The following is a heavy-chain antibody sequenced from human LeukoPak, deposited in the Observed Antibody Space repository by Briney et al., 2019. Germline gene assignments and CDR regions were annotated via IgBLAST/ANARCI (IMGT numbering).Heavy chain of an antibody. D-gene: IGHD6-19*01. CDR2: IYYSGSI. J-gene: IGHJ4*02. V-gene: IGHV4-59*11. CDR1: GDSISSHY. Sequence: SETLSLTCTVSGDSISSHYWSWIRQPPGKGLEWIGYIYYSGSINYNSSLKSRVTISVDTSKKQFSLNLSSVTAADTAVYYCARGQDSSGWYGYWGQGTLVTVSS. CDR3: ARGQDSSGWYGY.